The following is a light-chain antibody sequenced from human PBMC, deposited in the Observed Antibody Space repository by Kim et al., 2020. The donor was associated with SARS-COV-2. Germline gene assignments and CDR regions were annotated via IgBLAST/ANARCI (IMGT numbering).Light chain of an antibody. Sequence: GQRVTISCSGGRSDIGSNTVNWYQQLPETSPRLLIYSNDTRPSGVPGRFSGSRSGTSASLAISGLQSDDEADYFCASWDDGLSGPVFGGGTKLTVL. J-gene: IGLJ2*01. V-gene: IGLV1-44*01. CDR3: ASWDDGLSGPV. CDR2: SND. CDR1: RSDIGSNT.